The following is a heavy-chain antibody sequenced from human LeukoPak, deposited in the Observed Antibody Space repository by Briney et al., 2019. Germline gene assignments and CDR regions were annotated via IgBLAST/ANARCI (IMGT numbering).Heavy chain of an antibody. CDR1: GFTFSSYW. CDR2: IKQDGSEK. V-gene: IGHV3-7*03. CDR3: VREHYNYYMDV. J-gene: IGHJ6*03. Sequence: GGSLRLSCAASGFTFSSYWMSWVRQAPGKGLEWVANIKQDGSEKYYVDSVKGRFTISRDNAKNSLYLQMNSLRAEDTALYYCVREHYNYYMDVWGKGTTVTVSS.